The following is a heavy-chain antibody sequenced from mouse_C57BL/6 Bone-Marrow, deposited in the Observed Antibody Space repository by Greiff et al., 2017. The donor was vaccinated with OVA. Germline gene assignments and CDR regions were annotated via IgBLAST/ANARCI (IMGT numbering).Heavy chain of an antibody. V-gene: IGHV1-19*01. CDR3: ARAYYYGSSYYAMDY. D-gene: IGHD1-1*01. CDR2: INPYNGGT. J-gene: IGHJ4*01. CDR1: GYTFTDYY. Sequence: SGPVLVKPGASVKMSCKASGYTFTDYYMNWVKQSHGKSLEWIGVINPYNGGTSYNQKFKGKATLTVDKSSSTAYMELNSLTSEDSAVYYCARAYYYGSSYYAMDYWGQGTSVTVSS.